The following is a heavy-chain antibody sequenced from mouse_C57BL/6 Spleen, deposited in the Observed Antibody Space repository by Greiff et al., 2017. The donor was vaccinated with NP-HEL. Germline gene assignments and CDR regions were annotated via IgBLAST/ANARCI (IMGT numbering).Heavy chain of an antibody. CDR3: ARDKYYGSLYYAMDY. J-gene: IGHJ4*01. CDR2: ISDGGSYT. CDR1: GFTFSSYA. Sequence: DVQLVESGGGLVKPGGSLKLSCAASGFTFSSYAMSWVRQTPEKRLEWVATISDGGSYTYYPDNVKGRFTISRDNAKNNLYLQMSHLKSEDTAMYYCARDKYYGSLYYAMDYWGQGTSVTVAS. D-gene: IGHD1-1*01. V-gene: IGHV5-4*01.